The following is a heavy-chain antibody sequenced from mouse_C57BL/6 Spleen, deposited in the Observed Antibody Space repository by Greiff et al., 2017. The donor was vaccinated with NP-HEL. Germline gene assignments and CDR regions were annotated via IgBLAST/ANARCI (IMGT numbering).Heavy chain of an antibody. D-gene: IGHD2-4*01. Sequence: EVQLQQSGPELVKPGASVKISCKASGYTFTDYYMNWVKQSHGKSLEWIGDINPNNGGTSYNQKFKGKATLTVDKSSSTAYMELRSLTSEDSAVDYCARRTGIYYDYGGAWFAYWGQGTLVTVSA. CDR2: INPNNGGT. CDR3: ARRTGIYYDYGGAWFAY. J-gene: IGHJ3*01. V-gene: IGHV1-26*01. CDR1: GYTFTDYY.